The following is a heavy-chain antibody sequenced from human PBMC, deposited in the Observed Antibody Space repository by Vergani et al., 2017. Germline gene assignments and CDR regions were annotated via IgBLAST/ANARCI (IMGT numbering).Heavy chain of an antibody. CDR2: INHSGST. V-gene: IGHV4-34*01. Sequence: QVQLQQWGAGLLKPSETLSLTCAVYGGSFSGYYWSWIRQPTGKGLEWIGEINHSGSTNYNPSLKSRVTISVDTSKNQFSLKLSSVTAADTAVYYCARGRRFLEWLSQKHFDYWGQGTLVTVSS. D-gene: IGHD3-3*01. J-gene: IGHJ4*02. CDR3: ARGRRFLEWLSQKHFDY. CDR1: GGSFSGYY.